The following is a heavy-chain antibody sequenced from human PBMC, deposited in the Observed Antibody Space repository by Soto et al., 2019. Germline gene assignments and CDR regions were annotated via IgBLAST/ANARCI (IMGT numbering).Heavy chain of an antibody. V-gene: IGHV3-53*01. CDR1: GFTVSSNY. J-gene: IGHJ3*02. D-gene: IGHD1-26*01. CDR3: ARSYVIVGATDITDAFDI. CDR2: IYSGGST. Sequence: GGSLRLSCAASGFTVSSNYMSWVRQAPGKGLEWVSVIYSGGSTYYADSVKGRFTISRDNSKNTLYLQMNSLRAEDTAVYYCARSYVIVGATDITDAFDIWGQGTMVTVSS.